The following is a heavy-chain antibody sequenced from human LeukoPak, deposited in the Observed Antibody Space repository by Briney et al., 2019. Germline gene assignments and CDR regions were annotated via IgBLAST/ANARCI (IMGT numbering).Heavy chain of an antibody. CDR3: ARDLRTSSSGWYLGNY. V-gene: IGHV1-18*04. CDR2: ISAYNGNT. D-gene: IGHD6-19*01. Sequence: ASVKVSCKASGYTFTGYYMHWVRQAPGQGLEWMGWISAYNGNTNYAQKLQGRVTMTTDTSTSTAYMELRSLRSDDTAVYYCARDLRTSSSGWYLGNYWGQGTPVTVSS. J-gene: IGHJ4*02. CDR1: GYTFTGYY.